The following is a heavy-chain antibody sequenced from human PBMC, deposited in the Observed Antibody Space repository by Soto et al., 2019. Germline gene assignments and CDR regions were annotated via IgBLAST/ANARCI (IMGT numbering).Heavy chain of an antibody. Sequence: LSLTCTVSGGSISSSSYYWGWIRQPPGKGLEWIGSIYYSGSTYYNPSLKSRVTISVDTSKNQFSLKLSSVTAADTAVYYCARTAYYYGSGSPPFDYWGQGTLVTVSS. CDR3: ARTAYYYGSGSPPFDY. J-gene: IGHJ4*02. V-gene: IGHV4-39*01. CDR2: IYYSGST. CDR1: GGSISSSSYY. D-gene: IGHD3-10*01.